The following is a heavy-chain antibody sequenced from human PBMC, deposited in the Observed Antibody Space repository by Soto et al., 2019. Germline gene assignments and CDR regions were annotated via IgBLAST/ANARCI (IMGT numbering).Heavy chain of an antibody. D-gene: IGHD2-2*01. CDR3: ARDRMPVSGAQFYY. Sequence: GGSLRLSCAGSGFTFIDAWMSWVRLAPGRGLEWVGRIRSKTDGGTANYAAPVNGRFTISRDDSEGTLYLQMNSLKTEDTAVYYCARDRMPVSGAQFYYWGQGALVTVSS. V-gene: IGHV3-15*01. CDR1: GFTFIDAW. J-gene: IGHJ4*02. CDR2: IRSKTDGGTA.